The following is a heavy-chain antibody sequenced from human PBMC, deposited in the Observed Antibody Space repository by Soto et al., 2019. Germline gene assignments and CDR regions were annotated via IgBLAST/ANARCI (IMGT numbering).Heavy chain of an antibody. CDR2: ISAYNGNT. J-gene: IGHJ5*02. V-gene: IGHV1-18*04. CDR3: ARVGGDWGVGAGLNWFDP. D-gene: IGHD1-26*01. Sequence: QVQLVQSGAEVKKPGASVKVSCKASGYTFTSYGISCVRQAPGQGLEWMGWISAYNGNTNYAQKLQGRVTMTTDTSTSTAYMELSSLRSDDTAVYYCARVGGDWGVGAGLNWFDPWGQGTLVTVSS. CDR1: GYTFTSYG.